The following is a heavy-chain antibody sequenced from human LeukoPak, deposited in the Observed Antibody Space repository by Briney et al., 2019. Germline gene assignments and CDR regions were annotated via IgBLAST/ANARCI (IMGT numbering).Heavy chain of an antibody. D-gene: IGHD3-22*01. CDR3: ASGIVVVPSGY. V-gene: IGHV1-69*02. CDR1: GGTFSSYT. J-gene: IGHJ4*02. CDR2: IIPILGIA. Sequence: SVKVSCKASGGTFSSYTISWVRQAPGQGLEWMGRIIPILGIANYAQKFQGRVTITADKSTSKAYMELSSLRYEATAVYYCASGIVVVPSGYWGQGTLVTVSS.